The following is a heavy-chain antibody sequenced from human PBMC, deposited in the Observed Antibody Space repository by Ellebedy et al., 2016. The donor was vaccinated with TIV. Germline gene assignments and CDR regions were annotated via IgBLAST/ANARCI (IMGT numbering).Heavy chain of an antibody. V-gene: IGHV3-64D*06. CDR2: IFDNGGHT. CDR1: GFSFSNYA. D-gene: IGHD6-13*01. J-gene: IGHJ4*02. CDR3: VSRSAGGYGY. Sequence: GESLKISCSASGFSFSNYAMHWVRQAPGKGLEYVSAIFDNGGHTFYADSVKDRFTISRDNSKNTLYLQMSSLRPEETAVYYCVSRSAGGYGYWGQGTLVTVSS.